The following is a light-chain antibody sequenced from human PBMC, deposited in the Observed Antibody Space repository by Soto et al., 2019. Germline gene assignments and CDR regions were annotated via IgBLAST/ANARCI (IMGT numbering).Light chain of an antibody. V-gene: IGKV3-20*01. CDR2: GAS. CDR1: QSIRSPF. CDR3: GSDEWT. J-gene: IGKJ1*01. Sequence: EIVLTQSPATLSLSPGERATLSCRASQSIRSPFLAWYQQKPGQAPRLFIHGASSSATGIPARFSGGGSGTDFTLTFGRLEPEDFAVYYCGSDEWTFGQGTKVE.